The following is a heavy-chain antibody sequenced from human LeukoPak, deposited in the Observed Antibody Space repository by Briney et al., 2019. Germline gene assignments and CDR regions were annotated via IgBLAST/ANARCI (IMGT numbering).Heavy chain of an antibody. J-gene: IGHJ3*01. Sequence: GGSLRLSCAASGLTFSSYAMSWVRQAPGKGLEWVSVISAIGGNTYYADSVKGRFTTSRDNFKSTLYLQMNSLRAEDTAIYYCAKDRDGYCSGGSCFYDAFDVWGQGTMVTVSS. CDR2: ISAIGGNT. CDR3: AKDRDGYCSGGSCFYDAFDV. D-gene: IGHD2-15*01. V-gene: IGHV3-23*01. CDR1: GLTFSSYA.